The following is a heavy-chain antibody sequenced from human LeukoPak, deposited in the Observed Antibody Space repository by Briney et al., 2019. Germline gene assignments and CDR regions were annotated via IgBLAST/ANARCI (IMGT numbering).Heavy chain of an antibody. CDR3: AKDPGLNYYYYMDV. CDR1: GFTFSSYA. D-gene: IGHD3/OR15-3a*01. Sequence: GRSLRLSCAASGFTFSSYAMSWVRQAPGKGPEWVSAISGSGGSTYYADSVKGRFTISRDNSKNTLYLQMNSLRAEDTAVYYCAKDPGLNYYYYMDVWGKGTTVTVSS. CDR2: ISGSGGST. J-gene: IGHJ6*03. V-gene: IGHV3-23*01.